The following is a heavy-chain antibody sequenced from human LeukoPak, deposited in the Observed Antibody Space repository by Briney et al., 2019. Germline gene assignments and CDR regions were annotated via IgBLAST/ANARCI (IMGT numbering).Heavy chain of an antibody. CDR3: AARDKYSSSWTLSY. CDR1: GYTFTGYY. Sequence: GASVKVSCKASGYTFTGYYMHWVRQAPGQGLEWMGWISAYNGNTNYAQKLQGRVTMATDTSTSTAYMELRSLRSDDTAVYYCAARDKYSSSWTLSYWGQGTLVTVSS. V-gene: IGHV1-18*04. CDR2: ISAYNGNT. J-gene: IGHJ4*02. D-gene: IGHD6-13*01.